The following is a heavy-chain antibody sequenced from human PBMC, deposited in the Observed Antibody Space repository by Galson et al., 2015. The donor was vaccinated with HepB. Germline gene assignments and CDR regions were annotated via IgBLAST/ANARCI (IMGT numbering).Heavy chain of an antibody. CDR2: FDPEDGET. CDR1: GYTLTELS. D-gene: IGHD2-21*02. V-gene: IGHV1-24*01. CDR3: ATWEIVVVTAFDY. Sequence: SVKVSCKVSGYTLTELSMHWVRQAPGKGLEWMGGFDPEDGETIYAQKFQGRVTMTEDTSTDTAYMELSSLRSEDTAVYYCATWEIVVVTAFDYWGQGTLVTVSS. J-gene: IGHJ4*02.